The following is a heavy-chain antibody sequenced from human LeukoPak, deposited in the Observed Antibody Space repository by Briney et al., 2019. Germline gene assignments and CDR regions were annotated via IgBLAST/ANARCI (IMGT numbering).Heavy chain of an antibody. CDR2: ISHIGST. Sequence: PSETLSLTCTVSGASISGHYLTWLRQPPGKGLEWIGYISHIGSTNYNPSLKSRVTISVDTSKNQFSLKLTSVTAADTAVYYCARDRISIKALDMWGQGTMVTVSS. V-gene: IGHV4-59*11. J-gene: IGHJ3*02. CDR1: GASISGHY. D-gene: IGHD1-14*01. CDR3: ARDRISIKALDM.